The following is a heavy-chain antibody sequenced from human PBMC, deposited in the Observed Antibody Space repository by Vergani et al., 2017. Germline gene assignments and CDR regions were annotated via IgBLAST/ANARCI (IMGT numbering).Heavy chain of an antibody. J-gene: IGHJ5*01. Sequence: QVQLQESGPGLVKPSETLSLTCTVSGGSISSYYWSWIRQPPGKGLEWIGYIYTSGSTNYNPSLKSRVTISVDTSKNQFSLKLSSVTAADTAVYYCARVSGNWFDSWGQGTLATVSS. V-gene: IGHV4-4*09. CDR1: GGSISSYY. D-gene: IGHD3-10*01. CDR3: ARVSGNWFDS. CDR2: IYTSGST.